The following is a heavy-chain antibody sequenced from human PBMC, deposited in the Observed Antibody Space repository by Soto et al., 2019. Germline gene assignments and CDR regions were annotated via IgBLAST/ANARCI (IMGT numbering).Heavy chain of an antibody. V-gene: IGHV4-59*02. D-gene: IGHD1-7*01. J-gene: IGHJ4*02. CDR1: GGSVSSYY. CDR2: IYYSGST. Sequence: ETLSPTCTVSGGSVSSYYWSWIRQPPGKGLEWIGYIYYSGSTNYNPSLKSRVTISVDTSKNQFSLKLSSVTAADTAVYYCARVEEGITGTTVDYWGQGTLVTVSS. CDR3: ARVEEGITGTTVDY.